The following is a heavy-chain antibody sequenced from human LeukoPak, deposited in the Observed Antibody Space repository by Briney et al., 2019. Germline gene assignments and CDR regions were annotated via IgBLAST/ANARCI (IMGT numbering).Heavy chain of an antibody. CDR2: MYYSGST. V-gene: IGHV4-59*08. CDR3: ARLSDGGSRDGFDI. D-gene: IGHD3-16*01. CDR1: GGSISSYY. Sequence: SETLSLTCTVSGGSISSYYWSWIRQPPGKGLEWIGYMYYSGSTNYNPSLKSRVTISVDTSKNQFSLQLTSVTPDDTAVYYCARLSDGGSRDGFDIWGQGTMITVSS. J-gene: IGHJ3*02.